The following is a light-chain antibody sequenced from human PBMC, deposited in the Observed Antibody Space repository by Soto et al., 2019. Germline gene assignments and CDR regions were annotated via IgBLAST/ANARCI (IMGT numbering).Light chain of an antibody. Sequence: DIQMTQSPSTLSASVGDRVTITCRASQSISSRLAWHQQKPGKVPKLLIYKASSLESGVPSRFSGSGSGTEFTLTISSLQPDDFATYYCQQYDSYSWTFGQGTKVEI. CDR3: QQYDSYSWT. CDR1: QSISSR. CDR2: KAS. V-gene: IGKV1-5*03. J-gene: IGKJ1*01.